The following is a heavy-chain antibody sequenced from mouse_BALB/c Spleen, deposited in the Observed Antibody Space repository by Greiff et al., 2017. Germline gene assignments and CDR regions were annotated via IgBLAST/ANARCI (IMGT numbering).Heavy chain of an antibody. J-gene: IGHJ4*01. CDR3: ARWKAYYGNPYAMDY. V-gene: IGHV1-9*01. CDR2: ILPGSGST. CDR1: GYTFSSYW. D-gene: IGHD2-10*01. Sequence: QVQLQQSGAELMKPGASVKISCKATGYTFSSYWIEWVKQRPGHGLEWIGEILPGSGSTNYNEKFKGKATFTADTSSNTAYMQLSSLTSEVSAVYYCARWKAYYGNPYAMDYWGQGTSVTVSS.